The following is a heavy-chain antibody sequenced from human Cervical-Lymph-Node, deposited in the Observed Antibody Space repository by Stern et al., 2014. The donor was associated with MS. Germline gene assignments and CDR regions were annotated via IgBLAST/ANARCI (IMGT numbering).Heavy chain of an antibody. CDR1: GFTFSAHN. V-gene: IGHV3-30-3*01. CDR3: AREYDFWSGYFDY. Sequence: VQLVESGGGVVQPGRSLRLSCTASGFTFSAHNMHWVRQAPGKGLEWGAVITYDGGNIYYADSVQGRFTISRDNFKDTLYLQMDSLRAEDTAVYYCAREYDFWSGYFDYWGQGTLVTVSS. D-gene: IGHD3-3*01. J-gene: IGHJ4*02. CDR2: ITYDGGNI.